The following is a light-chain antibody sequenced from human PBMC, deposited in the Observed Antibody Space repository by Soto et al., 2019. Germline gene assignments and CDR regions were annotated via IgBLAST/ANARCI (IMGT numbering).Light chain of an antibody. V-gene: IGKV1-39*01. Sequence: DIQMTQSPSSLSASVGDRVTIACRASQTISYYVNWYQQKRGKAPVLVIYCASSLQSGVPSGLSGSGPGTDLTLTINSLQPEDFATYICQQTYRLPWTFVQGTKVDI. CDR2: CAS. CDR3: QQTYRLPWT. CDR1: QTISYY. J-gene: IGKJ1*01.